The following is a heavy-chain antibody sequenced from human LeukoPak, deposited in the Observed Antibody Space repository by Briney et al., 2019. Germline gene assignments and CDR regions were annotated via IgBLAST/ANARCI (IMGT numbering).Heavy chain of an antibody. V-gene: IGHV1-2*02. Sequence: ASVKVSCKASGYTFTGYYMHWVRQAPGQGLEWMGWINPNSGGTNYAQKFQGRVTMTRDTSISTAYVEPSRLRSDDTAVYYCAQLGYCSGGSCYSGPHFDYWGQGTLVTVSS. D-gene: IGHD2-15*01. CDR2: INPNSGGT. J-gene: IGHJ4*02. CDR1: GYTFTGYY. CDR3: AQLGYCSGGSCYSGPHFDY.